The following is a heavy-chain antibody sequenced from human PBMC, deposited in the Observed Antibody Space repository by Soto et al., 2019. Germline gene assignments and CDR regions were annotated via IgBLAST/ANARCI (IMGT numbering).Heavy chain of an antibody. Sequence: GGSLRLSCAASGFTFNNYAMGWVRQTPGKGLEWFSAITGSGSDTYYADSVKGRLTISRDNSKNTLSLQMNSLRAEDTAVYYCAKLGSSSWSPHYYFDYWGQGTLVTVS. V-gene: IGHV3-23*01. D-gene: IGHD2-2*01. CDR2: ITGSGSDT. CDR3: AKLGSSSWSPHYYFDY. J-gene: IGHJ4*02. CDR1: GFTFNNYA.